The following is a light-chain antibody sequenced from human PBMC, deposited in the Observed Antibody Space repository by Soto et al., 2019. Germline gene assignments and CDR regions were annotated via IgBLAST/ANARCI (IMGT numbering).Light chain of an antibody. V-gene: IGLV1-40*01. Sequence: QSVLTQPPSVSGAPGQRGTISCTGSSSNIGSHYDVHWYQQLPGAAPRLLIYGNFKRPSGVPDRFSGSKSDTSASLAITGLQAEDEADYYCQSYDSSLSGYVFGTGTKAPS. CDR3: QSYDSSLSGYV. CDR2: GNF. J-gene: IGLJ1*01. CDR1: SSNIGSHYD.